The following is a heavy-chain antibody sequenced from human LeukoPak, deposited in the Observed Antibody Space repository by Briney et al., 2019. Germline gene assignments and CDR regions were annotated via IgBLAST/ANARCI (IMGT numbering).Heavy chain of an antibody. CDR1: GFTFSSYA. CDR3: AKNRPLGGSGSYAFDY. Sequence: GGSLRLSCAASGFTFSSYAMSWVRQAPGKGLEWVSAISGGGGSTYYADSVKGRFTISRDNSKNTLYLQMNSLRAEDTAVYYCAKNRPLGGSGSYAFDYWGQGTLVTVSS. J-gene: IGHJ4*02. V-gene: IGHV3-23*01. D-gene: IGHD3-10*01. CDR2: ISGGGGST.